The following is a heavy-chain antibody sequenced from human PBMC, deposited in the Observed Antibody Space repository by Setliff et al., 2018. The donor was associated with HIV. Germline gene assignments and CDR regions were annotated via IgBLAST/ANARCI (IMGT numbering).Heavy chain of an antibody. J-gene: IGHJ3*02. D-gene: IGHD2-2*01. CDR2: IKGDGSEK. CDR1: GGSLSSDNW. Sequence: ETLSLTCAVSGGSLSSDNWWTWVRQAPGKGLEWVANIKGDGSEKYYVDSVKGRFTISRDNAKNSLYLQMNSLRAEDTAIYYCTRDLNLPGGEDFDTWGQGTLVTVSS. V-gene: IGHV3-7*01. CDR3: TRDLNLPGGEDFDT.